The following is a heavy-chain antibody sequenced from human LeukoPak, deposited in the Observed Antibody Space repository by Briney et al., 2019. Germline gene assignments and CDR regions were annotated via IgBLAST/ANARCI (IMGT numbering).Heavy chain of an antibody. Sequence: GGSLRLSCAVSGFTFSDYYMSWIRQAPGKGLEWVSYISSGGSTISHADSVKGRFTISRDNTENSLYLQMNSLRAEDTAVYYCARRAAAGRGIDYWGQGTLVTVSS. CDR2: ISSGGSTI. J-gene: IGHJ4*02. V-gene: IGHV3-11*01. CDR3: ARRAAAGRGIDY. CDR1: GFTFSDYY. D-gene: IGHD6-13*01.